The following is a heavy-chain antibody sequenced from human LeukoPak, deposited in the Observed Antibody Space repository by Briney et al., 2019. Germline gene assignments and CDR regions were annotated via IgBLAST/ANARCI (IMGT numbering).Heavy chain of an antibody. CDR1: GFTFSSYA. D-gene: IGHD2-15*01. CDR3: AKDCIGSCYSGFDP. CDR2: ISGSGGST. J-gene: IGHJ5*02. V-gene: IGHV3-23*01. Sequence: GGSLRLYCAASGFTFSSYAMSWVRQAPGKGLERVSAISGSGGSTYYADSVKGRFTISRDNSKNTLYLQMNSLRAEDTAVYYCAKDCIGSCYSGFDPWGQGTLVTVSS.